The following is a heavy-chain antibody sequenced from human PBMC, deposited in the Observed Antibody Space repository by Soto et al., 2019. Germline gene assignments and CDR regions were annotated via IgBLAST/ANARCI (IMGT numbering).Heavy chain of an antibody. CDR2: IIPILGIA. Sequence: QVQLVQSGAEVKKPGSSVKVSCKASGGTFSSYTISWVRQAPGQGLEWMGRIIPILGIANYAQKFQGRVTISADKSTSTAYMELSSLRSEDTAVYYCARTYYYGSGSGTSFDYWGQGTLVTVSS. CDR3: ARTYYYGSGSGTSFDY. V-gene: IGHV1-69*02. CDR1: GGTFSSYT. D-gene: IGHD3-10*01. J-gene: IGHJ4*02.